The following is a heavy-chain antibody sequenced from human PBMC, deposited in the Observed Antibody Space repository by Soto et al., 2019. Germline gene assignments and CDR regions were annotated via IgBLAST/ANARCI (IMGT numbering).Heavy chain of an antibody. CDR1: GGSFSGYY. Sequence: ASETLSLTCAVYGGSFSGYYWSWIRQPPGKGLEWIGEINHSGSTNYNPSLKSRVTISVDTSKNQFSLKLSSVTAADTAVYYCARDRTLITMVRGVSLWFDPWGQGTLVTVSS. CDR3: ARDRTLITMVRGVSLWFDP. D-gene: IGHD3-10*01. J-gene: IGHJ5*02. V-gene: IGHV4-34*01. CDR2: INHSGST.